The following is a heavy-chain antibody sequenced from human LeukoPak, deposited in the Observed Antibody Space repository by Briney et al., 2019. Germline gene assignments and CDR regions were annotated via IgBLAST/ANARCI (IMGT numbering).Heavy chain of an antibody. Sequence: PGGSLRLSCVASGLTFADAWMNWVRQAPGKGLEWVGLIKSKRHGGTTDYAAPVKGRFTISRDDSKNTLYLEMNSLKTEDTAVYYGTKDIPLPGGRNGAHWGQGPLVTVSS. CDR3: TKDIPLPGGRNGAH. CDR1: GLTFADAW. J-gene: IGHJ4*02. CDR2: IKSKRHGGTT. D-gene: IGHD1-14*01. V-gene: IGHV3-15*07.